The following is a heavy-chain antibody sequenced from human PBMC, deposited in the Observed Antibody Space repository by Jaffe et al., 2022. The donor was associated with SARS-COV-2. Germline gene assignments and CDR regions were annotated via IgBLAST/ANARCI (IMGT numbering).Heavy chain of an antibody. Sequence: QVQLQESGPGLVKPSETLSLTCTVSGGSISSYYWSWIRQPPGKGLEWIGYIYYSGSTNYNPSLKSRVTISVDTSKNQFSLKLSSVTAADTAVYYCARESDGSGSYYSFRAFDIWGQGTMVTVSS. CDR2: IYYSGST. CDR3: ARESDGSGSYYSFRAFDI. D-gene: IGHD3-10*01. J-gene: IGHJ3*02. CDR1: GGSISSYY. V-gene: IGHV4-59*01.